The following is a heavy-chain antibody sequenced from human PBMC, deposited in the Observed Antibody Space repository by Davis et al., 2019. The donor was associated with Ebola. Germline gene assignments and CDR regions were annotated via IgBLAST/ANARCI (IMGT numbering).Heavy chain of an antibody. CDR1: GYTFTSYY. CDR3: ARDESLYVWGSYRSPGDY. CDR2: INPSGGST. D-gene: IGHD3-16*02. J-gene: IGHJ4*02. Sequence: ASVKVSCKASGYTFTSYYMHWVRQAPGQGLEWMGIINPSGGSTSYAQKFQGGVTMTRDTSTSTVYMELSSLRSEDTAVYYCARDESLYVWGSYRSPGDYWGQGTLVTVSS. V-gene: IGHV1-46*01.